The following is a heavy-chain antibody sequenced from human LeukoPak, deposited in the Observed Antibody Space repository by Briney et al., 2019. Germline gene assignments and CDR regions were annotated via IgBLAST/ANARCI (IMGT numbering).Heavy chain of an antibody. CDR1: GFTFDDYA. D-gene: IGHD2-8*01. Sequence: GGSLRLSCAASGFTFDDYAMHWVRQAPGKGLEWVSGISWNSGSIGYADSVKGRFTISRDNARNSLYLHMNSLGAEDTAVYYCARDRAMDDYWGQGTLVTVSS. CDR2: ISWNSGSI. V-gene: IGHV3-9*01. CDR3: ARDRAMDDY. J-gene: IGHJ4*02.